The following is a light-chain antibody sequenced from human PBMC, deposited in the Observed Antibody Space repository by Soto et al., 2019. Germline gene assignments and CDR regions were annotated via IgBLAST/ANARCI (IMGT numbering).Light chain of an antibody. V-gene: IGKV3-15*01. Sequence: EIGMTHSPATRSVSLGEGATLSCRAIHSVIINLAWYQQKPGQAPRLLIYGASTRATGIPARFSGSGSGTEFTLTISSLQSEDFAVYYCQQYNNWPQITFGQGTRLEIK. CDR1: HSVIIN. CDR2: GAS. J-gene: IGKJ5*01. CDR3: QQYNNWPQIT.